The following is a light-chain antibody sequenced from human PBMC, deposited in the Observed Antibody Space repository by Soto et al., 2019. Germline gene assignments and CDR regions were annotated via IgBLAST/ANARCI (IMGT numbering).Light chain of an antibody. Sequence: QSALTQPASVSGSPGQSITISCTGTRSDIGAYDSVSWYQQHPGKAPELMIYEVTNRPSGVSNRFSGSRSGNTASLSISGLQAEDEADYYCSSYTSSATLVFGGGTKLTVL. J-gene: IGLJ3*02. V-gene: IGLV2-14*01. CDR3: SSYTSSATLV. CDR2: EVT. CDR1: RSDIGAYDS.